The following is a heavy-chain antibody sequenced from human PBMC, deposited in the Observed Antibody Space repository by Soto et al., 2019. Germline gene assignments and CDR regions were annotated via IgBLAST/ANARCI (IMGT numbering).Heavy chain of an antibody. D-gene: IGHD1-7*01. J-gene: IGHJ6*02. V-gene: IGHV1-46*01. CDR2: INPSGGST. Sequence: GASVKVSCKASGYTFTSYYVHWARQAPGQGLEWMGIINPSGGSTSYAQKFQGRVTMTRDTSTSTVYMELSSLRSEDTAVYYCARVGTGTTPDLDVWGQGTTVTVSS. CDR3: ARVGTGTTPDLDV. CDR1: GYTFTSYY.